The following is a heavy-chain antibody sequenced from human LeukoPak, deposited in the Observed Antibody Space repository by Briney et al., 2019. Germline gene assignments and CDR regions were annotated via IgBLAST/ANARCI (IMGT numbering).Heavy chain of an antibody. CDR1: EYTFSGYY. J-gene: IGHJ4*02. V-gene: IGHV1-2*02. D-gene: IGHD3-10*01. Sequence: GASVKVSCKASEYTFSGYYFSWVRRAPGQGLEWMGWIDPDNGNTNFAQKFQGRVTLTRATSISTVYMELTSLRFDDTAVYYCARGDDYGSPKLFTEWGQGTLVTVSS. CDR3: ARGDDYGSPKLFTE. CDR2: IDPDNGNT.